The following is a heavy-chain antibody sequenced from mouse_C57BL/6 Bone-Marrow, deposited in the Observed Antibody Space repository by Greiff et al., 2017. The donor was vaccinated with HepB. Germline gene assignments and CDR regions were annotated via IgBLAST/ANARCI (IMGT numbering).Heavy chain of an antibody. CDR3: ARKGYYYGSCTDY. J-gene: IGHJ2*01. V-gene: IGHV1-61*01. CDR1: GYTFTSYW. Sequence: QVQLKQPGAELVRPGSSVKLSCKASGYTFTSYWMDWVKQRPGQGLEWIGNIYPSDSETHYNQKFKDKATLTVDKSSSTAYMQLSSLTSEDSAVYYCARKGYYYGSCTDYWGQGTTLTVSS. CDR2: IYPSDSET. D-gene: IGHD1-1*01.